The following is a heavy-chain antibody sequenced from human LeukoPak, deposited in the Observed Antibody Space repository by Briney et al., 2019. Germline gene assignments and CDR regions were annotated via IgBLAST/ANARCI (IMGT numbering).Heavy chain of an antibody. J-gene: IGHJ4*02. V-gene: IGHV3-30*18. CDR1: GFTFSSYG. CDR3: AKGLIMITFGGASPDY. D-gene: IGHD3-16*01. Sequence: PGRSLRLSCAASGFTFSSYGMHWVRQAPGKGLEWVAVISYDGSNKYYADSVKGRFTISRENSKNTLYLQMNSLRAEDTAVYYCAKGLIMITFGGASPDYGGQGTLVTVSS. CDR2: ISYDGSNK.